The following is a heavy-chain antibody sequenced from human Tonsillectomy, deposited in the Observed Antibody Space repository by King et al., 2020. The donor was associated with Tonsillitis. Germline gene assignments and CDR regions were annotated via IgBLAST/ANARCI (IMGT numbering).Heavy chain of an antibody. D-gene: IGHD3-10*01. V-gene: IGHV3-23*04. J-gene: IGHJ4*02. CDR2: ISGSGGST. Sequence: VQLVESGGGLVQPGGSLRLSCTASGFTLSSYAMSLVRQAPGKGLEWVSAISGSGGSTYYADSVKGRFTISRDNSKNKLYLQMNSLRAEDTAVYYCAKEGPITQVWGVPLYFDYWGRGTLVTVSS. CDR3: AKEGPITQVWGVPLYFDY. CDR1: GFTLSSYA.